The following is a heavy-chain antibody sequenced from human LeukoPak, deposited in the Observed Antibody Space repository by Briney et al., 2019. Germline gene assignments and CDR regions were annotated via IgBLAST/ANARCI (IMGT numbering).Heavy chain of an antibody. D-gene: IGHD2-2*01. J-gene: IGHJ4*02. Sequence: ASVKVSCKVSGGTFSRYAVSWVRQAPGQGLEWMGGIIPTFGTTNYAQKFQGRVTITAEESATTAYMELSSLRFEDTAVYYCARDRKSGLSYASEYWGQGTLVTVSS. CDR2: IIPTFGTT. CDR1: GGTFSRYA. CDR3: ARDRKSGLSYASEY. V-gene: IGHV1-69*13.